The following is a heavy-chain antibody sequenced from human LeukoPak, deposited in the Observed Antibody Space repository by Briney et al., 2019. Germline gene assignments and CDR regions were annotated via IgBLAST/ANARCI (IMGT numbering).Heavy chain of an antibody. D-gene: IGHD6-13*01. V-gene: IGHV1-2*06. J-gene: IGHJ4*02. Sequence: ASVKVSCKASGYTFTGYYIHWVRQAPGQGLEWMGRINPNSGGTNYAQNFQGRVTMTTDTSTSTAYMELRSLRSDDTAVYYCAREQQLADHYFDYWGQGTLVTVSS. CDR3: AREQQLADHYFDY. CDR1: GYTFTGYY. CDR2: INPNSGGT.